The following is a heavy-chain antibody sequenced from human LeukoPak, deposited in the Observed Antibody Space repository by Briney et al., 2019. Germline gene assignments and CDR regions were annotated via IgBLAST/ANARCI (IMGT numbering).Heavy chain of an antibody. J-gene: IGHJ4*02. Sequence: SETLSLTCAVSGYSISSGYYWGWIRQPPGKGLQWIASIYHSGNTFYNPSLRSRVTISVDTSKNQFSLKLTSVTAADTAVYYCARGDKNFDYWGQGTLVTVSS. CDR1: GYSISSGYY. V-gene: IGHV4-38-2*01. CDR3: ARGDKNFDY. CDR2: IYHSGNT. D-gene: IGHD2-21*02.